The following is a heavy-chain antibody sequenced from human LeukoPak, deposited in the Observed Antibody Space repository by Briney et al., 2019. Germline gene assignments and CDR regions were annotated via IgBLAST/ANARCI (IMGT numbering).Heavy chain of an antibody. J-gene: IGHJ6*03. CDR3: AKFYGYCYCYYYMYV. CDR1: GFTFSSYA. V-gene: IGHV3-23*01. CDR2: ISGSGGST. Sequence: HPGGSLRLSCAASGFTFSSYAMSWVRQAPGKGLEWVSAISGSGGSTYYADSVKGRFTISRDNSKNTLYLQMNSLRAEDTAVYYCAKFYGYCYCYYYMYVWGKGTTVTVSS. D-gene: IGHD4-17*01.